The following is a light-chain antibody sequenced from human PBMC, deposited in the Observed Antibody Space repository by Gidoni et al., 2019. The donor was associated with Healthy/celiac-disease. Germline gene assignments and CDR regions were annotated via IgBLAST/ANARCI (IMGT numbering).Light chain of an antibody. V-gene: IGLV2-11*01. CDR1: SSDVGGYNY. CDR3: CSYAGSYTVV. Sequence: QSALTQPRSVSGSPGQSVTISCTGTSSDVGGYNYVSWYQHNPGKAPKLMIYDVSKRPSGVPDRFSGSKSGNAASLTISVLQAEDEADYYCCSYAGSYTVVFGGGTKLTVL. J-gene: IGLJ2*01. CDR2: DVS.